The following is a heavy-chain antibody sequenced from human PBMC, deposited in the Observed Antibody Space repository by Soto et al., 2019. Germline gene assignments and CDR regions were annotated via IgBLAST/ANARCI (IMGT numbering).Heavy chain of an antibody. CDR2: ILYSGTT. Sequence: QVQLQESGPGLVKPSETLSLTCTVSGGSISSYYWSWIRQSPGKGLEWIAYILYSGTTHYNPSLKTRVTISVDTSKNQFSLKLSSVTAADTAVYYCARDRYYDILTGDLRDYGMDVWGQGTTVTVSS. J-gene: IGHJ6*02. V-gene: IGHV4-59*01. D-gene: IGHD3-9*01. CDR3: ARDRYYDILTGDLRDYGMDV. CDR1: GGSISSYY.